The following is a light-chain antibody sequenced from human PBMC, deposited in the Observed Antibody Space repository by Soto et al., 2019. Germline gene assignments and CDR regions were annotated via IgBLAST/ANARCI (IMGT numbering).Light chain of an antibody. CDR1: HSVRSN. Sequence: EVVMTQSPAPLSVSPGERATLSFRASHSVRSNLVWYQQRPGQAPRLLIYDASTRATGIPARFSGSGSGTEFNLIISSLHAEDFALYFCQQCNNWQYTFGHGT. CDR2: DAS. J-gene: IGKJ2*01. CDR3: QQCNNWQYT. V-gene: IGKV3-15*01.